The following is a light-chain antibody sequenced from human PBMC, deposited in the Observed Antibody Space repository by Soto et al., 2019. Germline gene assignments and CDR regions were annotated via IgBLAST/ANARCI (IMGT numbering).Light chain of an antibody. J-gene: IGLJ3*02. CDR1: SSNIGSHL. CDR2: TNN. V-gene: IGLV1-44*01. Sequence: QSVLTQPPSVSGTPGQRVTISCSGSSSNIGSHLVNWYQQVPGTAPRLLIYTNNQRPSGVPDRFSDSKSGTSASLAISGLQSEDEAHYYCATWDASLQSWVFGGGTKVIVL. CDR3: ATWDASLQSWV.